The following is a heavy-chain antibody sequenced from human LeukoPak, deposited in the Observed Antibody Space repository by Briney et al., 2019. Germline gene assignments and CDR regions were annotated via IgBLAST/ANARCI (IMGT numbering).Heavy chain of an antibody. V-gene: IGHV3-64*01. J-gene: IGHJ6*03. Sequence: GGSLRLSCAASGFTFSSYAMHWVRQAPGKGLEYVSAISSNGGSTYYANSVKGRFTISRDNSKNTLYLQMGSLRAEDMAVYYCARESVWFGAHYMDVWGKGTTVTVSS. CDR3: ARESVWFGAHYMDV. CDR1: GFTFSSYA. D-gene: IGHD3-10*01. CDR2: ISSNGGST.